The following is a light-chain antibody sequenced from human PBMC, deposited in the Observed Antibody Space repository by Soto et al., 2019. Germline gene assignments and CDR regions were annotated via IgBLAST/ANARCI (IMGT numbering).Light chain of an antibody. CDR1: SSDVGAYKY. J-gene: IGLJ3*02. CDR2: EVT. CDR3: TSYVGNDIWV. Sequence: QSALTQPPSASGSAGLSVTISCTGASSDVGAYKYVSWYQQYPGKAPKLMIYEVTKRPSGVPDRFSGSKSGNTASLTVSGLQAEDEADYYCTSYVGNDIWVFGGGTKLTVL. V-gene: IGLV2-8*01.